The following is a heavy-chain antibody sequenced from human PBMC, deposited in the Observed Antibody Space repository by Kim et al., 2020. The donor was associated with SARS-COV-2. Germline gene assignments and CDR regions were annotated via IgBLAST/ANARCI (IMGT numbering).Heavy chain of an antibody. CDR3: ARDYDILTGHTYGMDV. J-gene: IGHJ6*02. V-gene: IGHV3-30*07. D-gene: IGHD3-9*01. Sequence: SVKGRFTISRDNSKNTLYLQMNSLRAEDTAVYYCARDYDILTGHTYGMDVWGQGTTVTVSS.